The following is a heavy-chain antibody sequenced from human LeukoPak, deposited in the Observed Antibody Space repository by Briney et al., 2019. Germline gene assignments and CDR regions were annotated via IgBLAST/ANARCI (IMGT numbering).Heavy chain of an antibody. CDR2: INHSGST. CDR1: GGSFSGYY. V-gene: IGHV4-34*01. Sequence: SETLSLTCAVYGGSFSGYYWSWIRQPPGKGLEWIGEINHSGSTNYNPSLKSRVTISVDTSKNQFSLKLSSVTAADTAVYYCARDPQDPYAFDIWGQGTMVTVSS. J-gene: IGHJ3*02. CDR3: ARDPQDPYAFDI.